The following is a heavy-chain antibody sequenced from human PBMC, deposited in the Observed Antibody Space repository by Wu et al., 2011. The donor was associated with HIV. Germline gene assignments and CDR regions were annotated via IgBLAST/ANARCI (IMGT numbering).Heavy chain of an antibody. CDR2: IKQDGSEK. CDR1: GFTFSSYW. D-gene: IGHD6-13*01. J-gene: IGHJ5*02. Sequence: RLSCAASGFTFSSYWMSWVRQAPGKGLEWVANIKQDGSEKYYVDSVKGRFTISRDNAKNSLYLQMNSLRAEDTAVYYCARVGIAAAGGPNWFDPWGQGTLVTVSS. V-gene: IGHV3-7*01. CDR3: ARVGIAAAGGPNWFDP.